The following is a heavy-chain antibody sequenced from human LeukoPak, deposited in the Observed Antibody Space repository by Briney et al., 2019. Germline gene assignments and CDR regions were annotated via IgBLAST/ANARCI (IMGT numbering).Heavy chain of an antibody. Sequence: GGSLRLSCAASGFTVNSNYMNWVRQAPGKGLEWVSVIDSGGSTYYADSVKGRFTISRDNSKNTSYLQMNSLRAEDTAVYYCARGIRLDFDYWGQGALVTVSS. CDR1: GFTVNSNY. V-gene: IGHV3-53*01. J-gene: IGHJ4*02. D-gene: IGHD6-19*01. CDR2: IDSGGST. CDR3: ARGIRLDFDY.